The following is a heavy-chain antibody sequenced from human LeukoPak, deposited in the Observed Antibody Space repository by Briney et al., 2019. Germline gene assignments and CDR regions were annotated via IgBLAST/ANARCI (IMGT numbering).Heavy chain of an antibody. V-gene: IGHV1-8*01. CDR2: MNPNSGNT. Sequence: ASVKVSCKASGYTFTSYDINWVRQATGQGLEWMGWMNPNSGNTGYAQKFQGRVTMTRNTSISTAYMGLSSLRSEDTAVYYCARLRGGPHIGSYGYYVDYWGQGTLVTVSS. CDR3: ARLRGGPHIGSYGYYVDY. D-gene: IGHD5-18*01. J-gene: IGHJ4*02. CDR1: GYTFTSYD.